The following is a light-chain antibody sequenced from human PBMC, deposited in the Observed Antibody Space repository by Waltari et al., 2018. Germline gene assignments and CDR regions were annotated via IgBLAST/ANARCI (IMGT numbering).Light chain of an antibody. CDR1: SSDVGGYNY. V-gene: IGLV2-23*01. Sequence: QSALTQPPSVSGSPGQSITISCTGTSSDVGGYNYVSWYQQHPGQAPKLMIYDANKRPSAVTNRFSDPKSCMTASLTISGLQAEDEAYDYCCSDACSSIVFGGGTKLTVL. CDR3: CSDACSSIV. J-gene: IGLJ2*01. CDR2: DAN.